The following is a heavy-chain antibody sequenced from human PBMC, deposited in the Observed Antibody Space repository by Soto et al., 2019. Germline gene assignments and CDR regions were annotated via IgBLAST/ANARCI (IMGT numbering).Heavy chain of an antibody. CDR1: GGIFSSNA. CDR3: ATGGRGYSSAPRFYFEY. D-gene: IGHD5-18*01. V-gene: IGHV1-69*01. J-gene: IGHJ4*02. Sequence: QVQLVQSGAEVKKPGSSVKVSCQASGGIFSSNAISWVRQAPGQGLEWMGGIIPIFDTTHYAQKFQGRVTITADESTSTAYMELSSLRSEDTSLECWATGGRGYSSAPRFYFEYWGQGTLVTASP. CDR2: IIPIFDTT.